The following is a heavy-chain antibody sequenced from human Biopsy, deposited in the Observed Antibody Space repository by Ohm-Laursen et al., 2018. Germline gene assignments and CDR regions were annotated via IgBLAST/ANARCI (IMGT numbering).Heavy chain of an antibody. Sequence: SVKVSCKASGGTFSIYGVNWVRQAPGQGLEWLGGNIPILGTGNYAQKFQDRVTVAADTSTSTATMEMRSQRSDDTAVYYCATKLTGYFHHWGQGTLVIVSS. CDR1: GGTFSIYG. V-gene: IGHV1-69*06. CDR2: NIPILGTG. D-gene: IGHD3-9*01. J-gene: IGHJ1*01. CDR3: ATKLTGYFHH.